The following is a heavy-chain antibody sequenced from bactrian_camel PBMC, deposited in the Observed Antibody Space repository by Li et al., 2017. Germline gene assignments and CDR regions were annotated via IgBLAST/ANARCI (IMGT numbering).Heavy chain of an antibody. D-gene: IGHD6*01. Sequence: HVQLVESGGGSVQAGGSLRLSCAASGYTYSSYCMGWFRQAPGKEREGVAAIDSDGSTSYADSVKGRFTISKDNAKNTLYLQMNSLKSEDTALYYCVSPGTGMDGGSWWGFGYWGQGTQVTVS. CDR2: IDSDGST. V-gene: IGHV3S26*01. J-gene: IGHJ6*01. CDR3: VSPGTGMDGGSWWGFGY. CDR1: GYTYSSYC.